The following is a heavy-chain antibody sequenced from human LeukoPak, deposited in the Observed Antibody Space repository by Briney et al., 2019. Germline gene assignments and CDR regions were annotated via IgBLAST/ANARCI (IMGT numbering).Heavy chain of an antibody. CDR2: TYYSGST. Sequence: SQTLSLTCTVSGGSISSGDYYWSWIRQPPGKGLEWIGYTYYSGSTYYNPSLKSRVTISVDTSKNQFSLKLSSVTAADTAVYYCARVLEVHSSSWYESAYYFDYWGQGTLVTVSS. V-gene: IGHV4-30-4*01. CDR3: ARVLEVHSSSWYESAYYFDY. CDR1: GGSISSGDYY. D-gene: IGHD6-13*01. J-gene: IGHJ4*02.